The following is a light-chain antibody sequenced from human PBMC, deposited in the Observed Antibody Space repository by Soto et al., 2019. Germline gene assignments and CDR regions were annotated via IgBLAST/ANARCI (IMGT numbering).Light chain of an antibody. Sequence: DIVMTQSPDSLAVSLGERATINCKSSQSVLYSSNNKNYLAWYQQKPGQPPKLLIYWASTRESGVPDRVSGSGSGTDFTLTISSLQAEDVAVYYCQQYYSTPPTFGRGTKLEIK. J-gene: IGKJ2*01. CDR2: WAS. CDR3: QQYYSTPPT. CDR1: QSVLYSSNNKNY. V-gene: IGKV4-1*01.